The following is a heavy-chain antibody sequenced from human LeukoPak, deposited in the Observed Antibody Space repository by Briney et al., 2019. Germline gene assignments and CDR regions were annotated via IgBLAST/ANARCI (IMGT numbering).Heavy chain of an antibody. D-gene: IGHD5-18*01. J-gene: IGHJ4*02. Sequence: GGSLRLSCAESGFSFTTSNFHWVRQAADKGLDWVAFIRSDEVVRYSDSVRGRFTISRDNSKDTLYLQMSSLTTEDTAVYYCVTDGPLAYSFGYWGQGALVTVSS. V-gene: IGHV3-30*02. CDR3: VTDGPLAYSFGY. CDR2: IRSDEVVR. CDR1: GFSFTTSN.